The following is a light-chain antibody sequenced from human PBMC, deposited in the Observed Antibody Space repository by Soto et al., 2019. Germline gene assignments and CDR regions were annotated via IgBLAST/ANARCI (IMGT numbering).Light chain of an antibody. Sequence: DIQMPQSPSTLPASVGDRVTITCRASQNITRWLAWYQQKPGKAPNLLIYDASSLESGVPSRFNGSGSGTTFTLTITSLQPDDFAAYYCQQNNSYQGTFGQGTKVDI. CDR2: DAS. CDR1: QNITRW. V-gene: IGKV1-5*01. CDR3: QQNNSYQGT. J-gene: IGKJ1*01.